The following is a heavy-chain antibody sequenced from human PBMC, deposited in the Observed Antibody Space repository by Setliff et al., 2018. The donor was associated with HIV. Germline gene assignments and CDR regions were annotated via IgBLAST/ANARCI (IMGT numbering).Heavy chain of an antibody. CDR2: YYYGGGT. D-gene: IGHD2-2*01. Sequence: SETLSLTCAVSGASINSYYWNWVRQSPGKGLEWIGYYYYGGGTSYNPSLMSRVTISVDTSKNQLSLNLRSVTAADTAMYYCARGGTSSNWFGPWGQGTLVTVSS. J-gene: IGHJ5*02. V-gene: IGHV4-59*01. CDR1: GASINSYY. CDR3: ARGGTSSNWFGP.